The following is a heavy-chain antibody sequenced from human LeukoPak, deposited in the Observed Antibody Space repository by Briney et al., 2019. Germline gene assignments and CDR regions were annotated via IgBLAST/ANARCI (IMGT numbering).Heavy chain of an antibody. D-gene: IGHD2-15*01. J-gene: IGHJ3*02. CDR1: GGTFSSYA. Sequence: ASVKVSCKASGGTFSSYAISRVRQAPGQGLEWMGWINPNSGGTNYAQKFQGRVTMTRDTSISTAYMELSRLRSDDTAVYYCAGIGLNAFDIWGQGTMVTVSS. V-gene: IGHV1-2*02. CDR2: INPNSGGT. CDR3: AGIGLNAFDI.